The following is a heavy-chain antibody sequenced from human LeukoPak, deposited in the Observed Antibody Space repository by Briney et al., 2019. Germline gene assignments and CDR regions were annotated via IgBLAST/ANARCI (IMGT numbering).Heavy chain of an antibody. CDR1: GGSLSSYY. V-gene: IGHV4-4*07. CDR3: ARDSIRLSSYYYYMDV. CDR2: IYTSGST. J-gene: IGHJ6*03. D-gene: IGHD3-16*02. Sequence: SETLSLTCTVSGGSLSSYYWSWIRQPAGKGLEWIGRIYTSGSTNYNSSLKSRVTMSVDTSKNQFSLKLSSVTAADTAVYYCARDSIRLSSYYYYMDVWGKGTTVTVSS.